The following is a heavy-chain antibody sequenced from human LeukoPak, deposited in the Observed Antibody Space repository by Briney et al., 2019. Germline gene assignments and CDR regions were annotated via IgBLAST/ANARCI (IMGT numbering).Heavy chain of an antibody. D-gene: IGHD6-13*01. Sequence: KPSETLSLTCAVYGGSFSGYYWSWIRQPPGKGLEWIGEINHSGSTNYNPSLKSRVTISVDTSKNQFSLKLSSVTAADTAVYYCARRLGAAGTTLHYWGQGTLVTVSS. V-gene: IGHV4-34*01. CDR3: ARRLGAAGTTLHY. CDR2: INHSGST. J-gene: IGHJ4*02. CDR1: GGSFSGYY.